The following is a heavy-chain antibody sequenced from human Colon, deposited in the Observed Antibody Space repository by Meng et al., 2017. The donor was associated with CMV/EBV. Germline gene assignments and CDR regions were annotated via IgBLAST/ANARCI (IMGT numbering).Heavy chain of an antibody. CDR2: VNLDGSTR. V-gene: IGHV3-74*01. Sequence: GGSLRLSCAASGFTFSSYWMHWVRQAPGKGLVWVSRVNLDGSTRSYADSVKGRFTVSRDNAKNMLYLQMNTLRDEDTAVYYCARDRVGYSYGYGYYYYGMDVWGQGTTVTVSS. CDR3: ARDRVGYSYGYGYYYYGMDV. D-gene: IGHD5-18*01. J-gene: IGHJ6*02. CDR1: GFTFSSYW.